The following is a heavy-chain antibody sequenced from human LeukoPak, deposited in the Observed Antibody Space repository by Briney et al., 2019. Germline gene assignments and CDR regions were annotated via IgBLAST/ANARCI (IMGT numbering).Heavy chain of an antibody. CDR3: ARDQGAFDM. J-gene: IGHJ3*02. V-gene: IGHV3-7*05. CDR1: GITLSRYW. Sequence: GGPLRLSCVGSGITLSRYWMSWVRQAPGKGLEWVGNIKQDGSEKYFGDSVKGRFTISRDNAKNSLFLQMNSLRAEDTAVYYCARDQGAFDMWGQGTMVTVSS. CDR2: IKQDGSEK.